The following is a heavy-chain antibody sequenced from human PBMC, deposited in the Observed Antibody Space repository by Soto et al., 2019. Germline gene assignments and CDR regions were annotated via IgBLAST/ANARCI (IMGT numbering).Heavy chain of an antibody. CDR1: DDAFRGADYY. CDR3: ARGPGSIDGWRTFDF. CDR2: TYYNGDT. Sequence: VLLQESGPGLLRPSETLSLTCTVSDDAFRGADYYWRWIRQPLGKGPAWIGYTYYNGDTKYNPALKSRFTMSVDTYKNQFSLRLSSVTAADTAVYFCARGPGSIDGWRTFDFWGRGILVTVSS. J-gene: IGHJ4*02. D-gene: IGHD6-19*01. V-gene: IGHV4-30-4*02.